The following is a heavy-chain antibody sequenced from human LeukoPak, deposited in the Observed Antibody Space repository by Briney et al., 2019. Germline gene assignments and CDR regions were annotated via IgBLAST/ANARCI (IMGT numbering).Heavy chain of an antibody. J-gene: IGHJ3*02. V-gene: IGHV4-34*01. CDR3: ARVWWYGGNSGGATGAFDI. D-gene: IGHD4-23*01. CDR1: GGSFSGYY. Sequence: SETLSLTCAVYGGSFSGYYWSWIRQPPGKGLEWIGEINHSGSTNYNPSLKSRVTISVDTSKNQFSLKLSSVTAADTAVYYCARVWWYGGNSGGATGAFDIWGQGTMVTVSS. CDR2: INHSGST.